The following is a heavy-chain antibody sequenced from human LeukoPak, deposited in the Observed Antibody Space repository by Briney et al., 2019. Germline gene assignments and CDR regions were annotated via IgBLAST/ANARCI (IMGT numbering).Heavy chain of an antibody. CDR2: TGLSSSYI. V-gene: IGHV3-21*01. CDR1: GFSLSIYD. D-gene: IGHD2-15*01. J-gene: IGHJ5*02. Sequence: GGSLRLSCAASGFSLSIYDMVWVRQAPGKGLEWIASTGLSSSYIGYADSVRGRFTISRDNGENSVYLQMNSLRAEDTAVYFCARERSYCSGATCSLDLWGQGTLVTVSS. CDR3: ARERSYCSGATCSLDL.